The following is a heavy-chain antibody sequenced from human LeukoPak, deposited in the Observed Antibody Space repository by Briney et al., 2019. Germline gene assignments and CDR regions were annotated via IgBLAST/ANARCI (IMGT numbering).Heavy chain of an antibody. Sequence: SVKVSCKASGYTFNSYGISWVRQAHGQGLEWMGGIIPIFGTANYAQKFQGRVTITTDESTSTAYMELSSLRSEDTAVYYCASLGPRGRTVVTPNNWFDPWGQGTLVTVSS. CDR3: ASLGPRGRTVVTPNNWFDP. CDR1: GYTFNSYG. D-gene: IGHD4-23*01. V-gene: IGHV1-69*05. J-gene: IGHJ5*02. CDR2: IIPIFGTA.